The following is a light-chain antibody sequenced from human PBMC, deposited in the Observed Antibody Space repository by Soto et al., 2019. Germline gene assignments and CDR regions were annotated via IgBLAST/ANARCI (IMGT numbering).Light chain of an antibody. V-gene: IGKV3-11*01. CDR1: QSVSSY. CDR2: DAS. J-gene: IGKJ4*01. Sequence: EIVLTQSPATLSLSPGERATLSCRASQSVSSYLAWYQQKPGQAPRLLIYDASNRATGIPARFSGSGYGTDFTLTISSLEPEDFAVYYCQQRSNWQGLTFGGVTKVEIK. CDR3: QQRSNWQGLT.